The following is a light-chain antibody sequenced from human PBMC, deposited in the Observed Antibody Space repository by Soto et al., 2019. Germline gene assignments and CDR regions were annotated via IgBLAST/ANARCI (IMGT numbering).Light chain of an antibody. CDR3: QQYHTWPIT. CDR1: RSVKTN. V-gene: IGKV3-15*01. CDR2: GAS. J-gene: IGKJ4*01. Sequence: EIVMTQSPATLSVSPGERATLSCRASRSVKTNLAWYQQNPGQAPRLLISGASTGATGIPARFSGSGSGTEFTLTISSLQSEDCAIYYCQQYHTWPITFGGGTKVDI.